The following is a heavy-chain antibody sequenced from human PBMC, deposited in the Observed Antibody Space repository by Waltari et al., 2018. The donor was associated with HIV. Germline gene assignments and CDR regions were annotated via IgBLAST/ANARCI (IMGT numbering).Heavy chain of an antibody. D-gene: IGHD3-10*01. CDR2: IYWENDK. J-gene: IGHJ4*02. Sequence: QITLKESGPTLVKPTQTLTLTCTFSGSSLSTSGVGVGWIRQPPGKALEWLALIYWENDKRYSPSLKSRLTITKDTSKNQVVLTMTNMDPVDTATYYCARPKIYYGSGSYYFDYWGQGTLVTVSS. CDR1: GSSLSTSGVG. CDR3: ARPKIYYGSGSYYFDY. V-gene: IGHV2-5*02.